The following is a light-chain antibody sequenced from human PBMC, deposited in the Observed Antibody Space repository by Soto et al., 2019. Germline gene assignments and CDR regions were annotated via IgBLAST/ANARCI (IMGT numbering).Light chain of an antibody. CDR3: SSYAGSNSYAV. Sequence: QPVLTQPPSASGSPGQSVTISCTGASSDVGGFNYVSWYQQHPAKAPKLLIYEVSKRPSGVPDRFSGSKSGNTASLTVSGLQAEDEADYYCSSYAGSNSYAVFGGGTKLTVL. CDR2: EVS. J-gene: IGLJ2*01. V-gene: IGLV2-8*01. CDR1: SSDVGGFNY.